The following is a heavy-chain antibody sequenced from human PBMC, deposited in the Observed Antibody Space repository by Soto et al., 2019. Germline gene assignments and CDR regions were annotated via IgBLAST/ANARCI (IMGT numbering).Heavy chain of an antibody. CDR2: ISSSSSTI. J-gene: IGHJ6*02. D-gene: IGHD2-21*02. CDR3: ARAMRLLTYYYYGMAV. CDR1: GFTFSSYS. Sequence: EVQLVESGGGLVQPGGSLRLSCAASGFTFSSYSMNWVRQAPGKGLEWVSYISSSSSTIYYADSVKGRFTISRDNAKNSRDLQMNSLRAEDTAVYYCARAMRLLTYYYYGMAVWGQGTTVTVSS. V-gene: IGHV3-48*01.